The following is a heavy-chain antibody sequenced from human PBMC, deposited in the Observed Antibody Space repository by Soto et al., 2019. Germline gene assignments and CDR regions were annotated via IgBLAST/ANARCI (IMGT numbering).Heavy chain of an antibody. J-gene: IGHJ4*02. CDR3: ARGGSGSYGY. CDR1: GGSFSGYY. D-gene: IGHD1-26*01. CDR2: INHSGST. V-gene: IGHV4-34*01. Sequence: QVQLQQWGAGLLKPSETLSLTCAVYGGSFSGYYWSWIRQPPGKGLEWIGEINHSGSTNYNPSLKGRVTLSVDTSNNQFSLQLSSLTAADTAVYYCARGGSGSYGYWGQGTLVTVSS.